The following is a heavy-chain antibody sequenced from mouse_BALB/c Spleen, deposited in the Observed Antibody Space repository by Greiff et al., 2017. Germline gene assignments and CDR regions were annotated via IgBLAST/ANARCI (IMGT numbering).Heavy chain of an antibody. J-gene: IGHJ2*01. CDR3: ARGDRYDYFDY. Sequence: EVMLVESGGGLVKPGGSLKLSCAASGFTFSDYYMYWVRQTPEKRLEWVATISDGGSYTYYPDSVKGRFTISRDNAKNNLYLQMSSLKSEDTAMYYCARGDRYDYFDYWGQGTTLTVSS. V-gene: IGHV5-4*02. D-gene: IGHD2-14*01. CDR2: ISDGGSYT. CDR1: GFTFSDYY.